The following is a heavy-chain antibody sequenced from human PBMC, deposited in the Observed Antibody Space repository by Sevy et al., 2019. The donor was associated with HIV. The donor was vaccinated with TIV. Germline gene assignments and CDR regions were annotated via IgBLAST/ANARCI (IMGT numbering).Heavy chain of an antibody. J-gene: IGHJ5*02. V-gene: IGHV3-7*03. CDR3: ARDLYSCSWYSKIYNWFDP. Sequence: GGSLRLSCAASGFTFSSYWMSWVRQAPGKGLEWVANIKQDGSENYYVDSVKGRFTISRDNAKNSLYLQMNSLRAEDTAVYYCARDLYSCSWYSKIYNWFDPWGQGTLVTVSS. D-gene: IGHD6-13*01. CDR1: GFTFSSYW. CDR2: IKQDGSEN.